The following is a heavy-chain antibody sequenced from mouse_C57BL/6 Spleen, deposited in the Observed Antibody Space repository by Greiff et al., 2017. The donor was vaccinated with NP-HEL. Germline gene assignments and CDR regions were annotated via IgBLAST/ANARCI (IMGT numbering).Heavy chain of an antibody. Sequence: EVQLEESGGGLVQPKGSLKLSCAASGFSFNTYAMNWVRQAPGKGLEWVARIRSKSNNYATSYADSVKDRFTISRADSESMLYLQMNNLKTEDTAMYYCVRHEDYDGRDWYFDVWGTGTTVTVSS. CDR3: VRHEDYDGRDWYFDV. V-gene: IGHV10-1*01. D-gene: IGHD2-4*01. CDR2: IRSKSNNYAT. CDR1: GFSFNTYA. J-gene: IGHJ1*03.